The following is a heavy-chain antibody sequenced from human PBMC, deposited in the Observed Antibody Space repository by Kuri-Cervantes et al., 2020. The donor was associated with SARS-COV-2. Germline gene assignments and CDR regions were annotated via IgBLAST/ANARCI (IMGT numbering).Heavy chain of an antibody. J-gene: IGHJ6*02. V-gene: IGHV4-39*07. CDR2: INHSGST. CDR1: GGSISSSSYY. Sequence: SETLSLTCTVSGGSISSSSYYWSWIRQPPGKGLEWIGEINHSGSTNYNPSLKSRVTISVDTSKNQFSLKLSSVTAADTAVYYCARALRILYYGMDVWGQGTTVTVSS. CDR3: ARALRILYYGMDV.